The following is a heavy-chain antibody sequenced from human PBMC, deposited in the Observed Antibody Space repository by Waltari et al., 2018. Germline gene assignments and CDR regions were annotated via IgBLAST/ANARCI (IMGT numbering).Heavy chain of an antibody. V-gene: IGHV3-23*01. J-gene: IGHJ3*02. Sequence: EVQLLESGGGLVQPGGSLRLSCAASGFTFSSYAMSWVRQAPGKGLEWVSAISGSGGSTYYADSVKGRFTISRDNSKNTLYLQMNSLRAEDTAVYYCAKSDGSGSYYNLDAFDIWGQGTMVTVSS. D-gene: IGHD3-10*01. CDR1: GFTFSSYA. CDR2: ISGSGGST. CDR3: AKSDGSGSYYNLDAFDI.